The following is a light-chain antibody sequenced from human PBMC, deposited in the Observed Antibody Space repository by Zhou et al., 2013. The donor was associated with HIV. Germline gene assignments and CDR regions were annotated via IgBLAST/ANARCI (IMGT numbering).Light chain of an antibody. J-gene: IGKJ5*01. CDR2: KAS. CDR3: QQHYDYPSIT. CDR1: HSVSDD. Sequence: DIHMTQSPSTLSASVGDRVTITCRASHSVSDDLAWYQQKAGKAPKLLIYKASTLESGVPSRFSGSGSGTEFNLTIDCLQSEDFATYYCQQHYDYPSITFGQGTRLEIK. V-gene: IGKV1-5*03.